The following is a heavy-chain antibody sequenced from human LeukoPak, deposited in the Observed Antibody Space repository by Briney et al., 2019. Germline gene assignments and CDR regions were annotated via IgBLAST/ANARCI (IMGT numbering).Heavy chain of an antibody. CDR3: AREKSDSLTGYWIAHDY. V-gene: IGHV1-2*06. Sequence: ASVKVSCKASGYTFTGYYMHWVRQAPGQGLEWMGRINPNSGGTNYAQKFQGRVTMTRDTSISTAYMELSRLRSDDTAVYYCAREKSDSLTGYWIAHDYWGQGTLVIVSS. CDR1: GYTFTGYY. J-gene: IGHJ4*02. CDR2: INPNSGGT. D-gene: IGHD3-9*01.